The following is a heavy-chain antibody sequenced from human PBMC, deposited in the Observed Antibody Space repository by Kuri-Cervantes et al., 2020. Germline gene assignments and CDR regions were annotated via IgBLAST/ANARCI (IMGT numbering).Heavy chain of an antibody. CDR1: GFTFSSYG. CDR2: ISYDGSNK. D-gene: IGHD6-19*01. Sequence: GGSLRLSCAASGFTFSSYGMHWVRQAPGKGLEWVAVISYDGSNKYYADSVKGRFTISRDNSKNTLYLQMNSLRAEDTAVYYCAKDGWDYWGQGTLVTVSS. V-gene: IGHV3-30*18. J-gene: IGHJ4*02. CDR3: AKDGWDY.